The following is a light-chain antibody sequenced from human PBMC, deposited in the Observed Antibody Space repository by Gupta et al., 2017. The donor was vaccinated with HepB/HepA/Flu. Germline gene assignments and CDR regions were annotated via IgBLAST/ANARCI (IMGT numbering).Light chain of an antibody. Sequence: DIVTTQSPAALAVSLGERATINCKTSQSVLYSSNNKNYLAWYQQKPGQPPKLLIYWASTRESGVPDRFSGSGSGTDFTLTISSLQAEDVAVYYCQQYYSTPLTFGGGTKVEIK. V-gene: IGKV4-1*01. CDR2: WAS. J-gene: IGKJ4*01. CDR3: QQYYSTPLT. CDR1: QSVLYSSNNKNY.